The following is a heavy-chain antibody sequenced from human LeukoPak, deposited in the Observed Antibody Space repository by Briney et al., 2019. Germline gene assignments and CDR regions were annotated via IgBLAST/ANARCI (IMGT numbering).Heavy chain of an antibody. CDR3: ARGPLIATVTNYYYYYGMDV. D-gene: IGHD4-17*01. V-gene: IGHV4-34*01. J-gene: IGHJ6*02. Sequence: PSETLSLTCAVYGGSFSGYYWSWIRQPPGKGLEWIGEINRSGSTNYNPSLKSRVTISVDTSKNQFSLKLSSVTAADTAVYYCARGPLIATVTNYYYYYGMDVWGQGTTVTVSS. CDR2: INRSGST. CDR1: GGSFSGYY.